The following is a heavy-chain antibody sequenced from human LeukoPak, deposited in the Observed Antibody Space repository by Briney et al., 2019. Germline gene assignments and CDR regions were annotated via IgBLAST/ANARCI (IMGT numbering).Heavy chain of an antibody. CDR3: ARESPHGAHGVDY. D-gene: IGHD3-10*01. CDR2: IYYSGST. Sequence: SETLSLTCTVSSGSISSSSYYWGWIRQPPGKGLEWIGSIYYSGSTYYNPSLKSRVTISVDTSKNQFSLKLSSVTAADTAVYYCARESPHGAHGVDYWGQGTLVTVSS. J-gene: IGHJ4*02. V-gene: IGHV4-39*07. CDR1: SGSISSSSYY.